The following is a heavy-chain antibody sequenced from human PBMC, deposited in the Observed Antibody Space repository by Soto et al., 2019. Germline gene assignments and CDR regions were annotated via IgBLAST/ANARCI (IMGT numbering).Heavy chain of an antibody. CDR2: ISGSGGST. CDR3: AKDQGSYYLRGFDY. D-gene: IGHD1-26*01. CDR1: GFTFSSYA. V-gene: IGHV3-23*01. J-gene: IGHJ4*02. Sequence: EVQLLESGGGLVQPGGSLRLSCAASGFTFSSYAMSWVRQAPGKGLEWVSAISGSGGSTYYADSVKGRFTIFRDNSKNTLYLQMSSLRAEDTAVYYCAKDQGSYYLRGFDYWGQGTLVTVSS.